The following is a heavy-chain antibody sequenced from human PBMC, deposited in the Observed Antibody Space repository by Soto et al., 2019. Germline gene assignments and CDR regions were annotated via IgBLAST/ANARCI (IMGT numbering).Heavy chain of an antibody. Sequence: QVQLVQSGAELKKPGALVKVSCKTSGYTFTDYDINWVRLAPGLGLEWLGWMNTNSGTRGHAQKFQGRINMTRDASINTAYLELSGLTSEDAAIYFCARDEGEDYGDFFRLWGQGTLVAVSS. CDR2: MNTNSGTR. J-gene: IGHJ4*02. CDR1: GYTFTDYD. CDR3: ARDEGEDYGDFFRL. D-gene: IGHD4-17*01. V-gene: IGHV1-8*02.